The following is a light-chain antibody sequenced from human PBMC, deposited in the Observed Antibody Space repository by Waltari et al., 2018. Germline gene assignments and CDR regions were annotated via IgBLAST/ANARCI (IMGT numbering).Light chain of an antibody. V-gene: IGLV3-21*03. CDR3: QVWDSSIDHVL. CDR2: DDM. J-gene: IGLJ2*01. Sequence: SYELTQPPSVSVAPGKTASITCGANDIGRKAVHWDQQKPGQAPVLVVYDDMERPARIPDRFSASNSGNTATLTIIRVEAWDEADYYCQVWDSSIDHVLFGGRTKLTVL. CDR1: DIGRKA.